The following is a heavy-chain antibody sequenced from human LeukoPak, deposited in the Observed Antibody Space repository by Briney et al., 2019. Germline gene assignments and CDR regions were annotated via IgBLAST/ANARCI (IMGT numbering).Heavy chain of an antibody. J-gene: IGHJ4*02. CDR1: GGSISSSSYY. Sequence: PSQTLSLTCTVSGGSISSSSYYWGWIRQPPGKGLEWIGSVYYSGSTYYNPSLKRRVTISVDTSKNQFSLKLSSVTAADTAVYYCARALVVPAAIFFPTTYYFDYWGQGTLVTVSS. V-gene: IGHV4-39*07. CDR3: ARALVVPAAIFFPTTYYFDY. D-gene: IGHD2-2*02. CDR2: VYYSGST.